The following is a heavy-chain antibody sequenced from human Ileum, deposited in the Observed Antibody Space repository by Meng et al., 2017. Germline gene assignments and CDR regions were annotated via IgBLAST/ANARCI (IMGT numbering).Heavy chain of an antibody. CDR1: GWSFSGYY. J-gene: IGHJ4*02. CDR2: INHSGST. CDR3: ARTRRGSSGWYMGY. V-gene: IGHV4-34*01. Sequence: QVQLQQWGAGLLKPSETLSLTCAVDGWSFSGYYWSWIRQPPGKGLEWIGEINHSGSTNYNPSLKSRVTISVDTSKNQFSLKLSSVTAADTAVYYCARTRRGSSGWYMGYWGQGTLVTVSS. D-gene: IGHD6-19*01.